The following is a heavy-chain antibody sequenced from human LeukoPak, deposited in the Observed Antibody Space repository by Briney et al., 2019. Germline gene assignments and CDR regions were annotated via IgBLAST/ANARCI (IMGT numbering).Heavy chain of an antibody. CDR1: GGSISSYY. D-gene: IGHD3-22*01. CDR2: IYYSGST. CDR3: ARNTYYDSSGYSYYYGMDV. J-gene: IGHJ6*02. V-gene: IGHV4-59*01. Sequence: ASETLSFTCTVSGGSISSYYWSWIRQPPGKGLEWIGYIYYSGSTNYNPSLKSRVTISVDTSKNQFSLKLSSVTAADTAVYYCARNTYYDSSGYSYYYGMDVWGQGTTVIVSS.